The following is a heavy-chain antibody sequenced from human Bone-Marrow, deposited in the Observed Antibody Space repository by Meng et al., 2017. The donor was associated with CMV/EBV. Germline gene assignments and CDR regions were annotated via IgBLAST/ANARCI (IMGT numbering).Heavy chain of an antibody. Sequence: GSLRLSCAVYGGSFSGDYWSWIRQPPGKGLEWIGQINHSGSTNYNPSLKSRVTISVDTSKTQFSLKLSSVTAADTAVYYCASRRALLFGVSRRGAFDIWGQGTMVTF. CDR1: GGSFSGDY. D-gene: IGHD3-3*01. CDR2: INHSGST. J-gene: IGHJ3*02. CDR3: ASRRALLFGVSRRGAFDI. V-gene: IGHV4-34*01.